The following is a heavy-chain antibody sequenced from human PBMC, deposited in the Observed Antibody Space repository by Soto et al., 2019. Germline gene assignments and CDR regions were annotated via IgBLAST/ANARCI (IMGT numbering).Heavy chain of an antibody. Sequence: GEPLKISCKVSGYSFSSYWISWVRQMPGKGLEWMGRIDPSDSYTNYSPSFQGHVTISADKSISTAYLQWSSLKASDTAMYYCAGIWSGHTRGDYYYSGMDVWGQGTTVTVS. CDR1: GYSFSSYW. CDR2: IDPSDSYT. CDR3: AGIWSGHTRGDYYYSGMDV. V-gene: IGHV5-10-1*01. D-gene: IGHD3-3*01. J-gene: IGHJ6*02.